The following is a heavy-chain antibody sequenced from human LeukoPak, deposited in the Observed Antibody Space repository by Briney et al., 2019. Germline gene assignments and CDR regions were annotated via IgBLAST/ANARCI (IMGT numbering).Heavy chain of an antibody. CDR1: GFTFSSYS. V-gene: IGHV3-21*01. Sequence: GGSLRLSCAASGFTFSSYSMNWVRQAPGKGLEWVSSISSSSSYIYYADSVKGRFTISRDNAKNSLYLQMNSLRAEDTAVYYCARSANYYDSSGIEGWGQGTLVIVSS. D-gene: IGHD3-22*01. CDR3: ARSANYYDSSGIEG. CDR2: ISSSSSYI. J-gene: IGHJ4*02.